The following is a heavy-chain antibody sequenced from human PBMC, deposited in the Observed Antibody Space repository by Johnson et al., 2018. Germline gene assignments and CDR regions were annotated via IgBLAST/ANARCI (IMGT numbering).Heavy chain of an antibody. J-gene: IGHJ3*02. D-gene: IGHD4-11*01. Sequence: QVQLQESGPGLVKPSQPLSLTCTVSGGSVGVGDYYWSWLRQPAGRGLEWIGRIYTSGSTNYSPSLKSRVTLSLHTSNNQFSLNLTTTTARDPARYYRARVDYSGSGRPFDIWGHGTVVTVST. V-gene: IGHV4-61*02. CDR3: ARVDYSGSGRPFDI. CDR1: GGSVGVGDYY. CDR2: IYTSGST.